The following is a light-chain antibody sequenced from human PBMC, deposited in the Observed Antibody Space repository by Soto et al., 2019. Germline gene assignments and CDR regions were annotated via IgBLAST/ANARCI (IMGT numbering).Light chain of an antibody. V-gene: IGKV2-28*01. Sequence: DIVLTQSPLSLPVTPGEPASISCRSSQSLLHRNGYNYLDWYLQKPGQSPQLLIYLGSNRASGDPDRFSGSGSGTDFKLKISRVEDEDVEICYSMQALQTALSFGEGTQVELK. CDR1: QSLLHRNGYNY. CDR2: LGS. J-gene: IGKJ4*01. CDR3: MQALQTALS.